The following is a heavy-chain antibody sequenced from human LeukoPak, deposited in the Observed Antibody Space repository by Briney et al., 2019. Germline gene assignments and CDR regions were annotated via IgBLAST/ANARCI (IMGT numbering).Heavy chain of an antibody. CDR1: GYTLSSYG. CDR2: ISAYNGNT. D-gene: IGHD1-26*01. V-gene: IGHV1-18*01. Sequence: VKVSFTGSGYTLSSYGICWVRQGPGQRLEWVGWISAYNGNTNYAQKLQGRVTMTTDTSASTAYMELRSLRSNDTAVYCCARGGGSYYDWFDPWGQGTLVTVSS. J-gene: IGHJ5*02. CDR3: ARGGGSYYDWFDP.